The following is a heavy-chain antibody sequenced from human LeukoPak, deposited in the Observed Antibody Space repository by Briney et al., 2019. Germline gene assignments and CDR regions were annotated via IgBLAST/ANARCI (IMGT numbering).Heavy chain of an antibody. CDR3: AKDTVKVATIRRVPHYMDV. CDR2: NYSGGST. J-gene: IGHJ6*03. Sequence: GGSLRLSCAASGFTVSSNYMSWVRQAPGKGLECVSVNYSGGSTYYADSVKGRFTISRDNSKNTLYLQMNSLRAEDTAVYYCAKDTVKVATIRRVPHYMDVWGKGTTVTISS. CDR1: GFTVSSNY. V-gene: IGHV3-53*05. D-gene: IGHD5-12*01.